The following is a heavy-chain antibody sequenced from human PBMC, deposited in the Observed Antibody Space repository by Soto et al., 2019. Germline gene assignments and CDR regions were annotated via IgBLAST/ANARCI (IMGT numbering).Heavy chain of an antibody. CDR2: IIPIFGTA. V-gene: IGHV1-69*01. Sequence: QVQLVQSGAEVKKPGSSVKVSCKASGGTFSSYAISWVRQAPGQGLEWMGGIIPIFGTANYAQKFQGRVTITADEPTSTAYMELSSLRSEDTAVYYCAREGPLYSSPPGRFDPWGQGTLVTVSS. D-gene: IGHD6-13*01. CDR3: AREGPLYSSPPGRFDP. J-gene: IGHJ5*02. CDR1: GGTFSSYA.